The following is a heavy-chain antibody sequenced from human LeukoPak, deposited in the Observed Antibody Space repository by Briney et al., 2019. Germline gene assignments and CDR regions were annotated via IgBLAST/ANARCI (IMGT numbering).Heavy chain of an antibody. J-gene: IGHJ4*02. CDR2: IRYDGTTE. CDR3: AKVGRGWYGVDH. V-gene: IGHV3-30*02. Sequence: GGSLRLSCAASGLTFTTYGMHWVRQAPGKGLDWVAFIRYDGTTEFYADSVKGRFTISRDNSKNTMNLQMNSLTGEDTAVYYCAKVGRGWYGVDHWGQGTLVTVSS. D-gene: IGHD6-19*01. CDR1: GLTFTTYG.